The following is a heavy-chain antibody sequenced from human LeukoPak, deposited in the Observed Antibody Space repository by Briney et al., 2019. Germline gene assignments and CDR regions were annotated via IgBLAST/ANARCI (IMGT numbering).Heavy chain of an antibody. D-gene: IGHD2-15*01. V-gene: IGHV4-34*01. CDR1: GGSFSGYY. J-gene: IGHJ6*02. CDR2: INHSGST. CDR3: ARSCLPGGSCYALVYGMDV. Sequence: PSETLSLTCAVYGGSFSGYYWSWIRQPPGKGLEWIGEINHSGSTNYNPSLKSRVTISVDTSKNQFSLKLSSVTAADTAVYYCARSCLPGGSCYALVYGMDVWGQGTTVTVSS.